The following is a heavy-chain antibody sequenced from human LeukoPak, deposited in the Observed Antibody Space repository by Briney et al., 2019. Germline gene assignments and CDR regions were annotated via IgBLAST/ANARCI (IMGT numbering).Heavy chain of an antibody. CDR3: ARGQEYYYGSGSDY. D-gene: IGHD3-10*01. V-gene: IGHV3-21*01. CDR2: ISSSSSYI. J-gene: IGHJ4*02. Sequence: PGGSLRLSCAVSGFTFSSYSMNWVRQAPGKGLEWVSSISSSSSYIYYADSVKGRFTISRDNAKNSLYLQMNSLRAEDTAVYYCARGQEYYYGSGSDYWGQGTLVTVSS. CDR1: GFTFSSYS.